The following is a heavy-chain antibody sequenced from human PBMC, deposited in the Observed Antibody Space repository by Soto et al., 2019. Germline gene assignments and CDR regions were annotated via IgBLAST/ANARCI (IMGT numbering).Heavy chain of an antibody. CDR1: GGSFSGYY. J-gene: IGHJ5*02. D-gene: IGHD3-3*01. V-gene: IGHV4-34*01. Sequence: SETLSLTCAVYGGSFSGYYWSWILQPPGKGLEWIGEINHSGSTNYTPSLKSRVTISVDTSKNQFSLKLSSVTAADTAVYYCARYYFWSGYGFDPWGQGTLVTVSS. CDR3: ARYYFWSGYGFDP. CDR2: INHSGST.